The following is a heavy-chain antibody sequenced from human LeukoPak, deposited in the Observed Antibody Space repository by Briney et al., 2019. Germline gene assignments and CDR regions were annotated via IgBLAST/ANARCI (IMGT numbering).Heavy chain of an antibody. Sequence: SETLSLTCTVSSGSISSGSYYWSWIRQPAGKGLEWIGRIYTSGSISYNPSLKSRVTLSVDTSKNQFSLKMSSVTAADTAVYYCARLGGADDYWGQGTLVTVSS. D-gene: IGHD1-26*01. V-gene: IGHV4-61*02. CDR3: ARLGGADDY. J-gene: IGHJ4*02. CDR1: SGSISSGSYY. CDR2: IYTSGSI.